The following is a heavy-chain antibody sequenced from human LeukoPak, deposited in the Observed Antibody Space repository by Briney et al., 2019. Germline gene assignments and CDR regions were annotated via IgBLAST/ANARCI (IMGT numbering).Heavy chain of an antibody. CDR2: ISPNSGGT. Sequence: ASVKVSCKASGYTFTGYYMHWVRQAPGQGLEWMGRISPNSGGTNYAQKFQGRVTMTRDTSISTAYMELSRLRSEDTAVYYCATVSSRMVRGVLSFDYWGQGTLVTVSS. V-gene: IGHV1-2*06. D-gene: IGHD3-10*01. CDR1: GYTFTGYY. J-gene: IGHJ4*02. CDR3: ATVSSRMVRGVLSFDY.